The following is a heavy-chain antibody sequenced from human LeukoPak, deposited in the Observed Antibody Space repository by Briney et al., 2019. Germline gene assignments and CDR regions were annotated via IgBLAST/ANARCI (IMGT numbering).Heavy chain of an antibody. D-gene: IGHD6-6*01. CDR2: ISSSGSTI. Sequence: GGSLRLSCAASGFTFSDYYMSWIRQAPGKGLEWVSYISSSGSTIYYADSVKGRFTISRDNAKNPLYLQMNSLRAEDTAVYYCAREQLTSYYYYYGMDVWGQGTTVTVSS. CDR1: GFTFSDYY. J-gene: IGHJ6*02. V-gene: IGHV3-11*01. CDR3: AREQLTSYYYYYGMDV.